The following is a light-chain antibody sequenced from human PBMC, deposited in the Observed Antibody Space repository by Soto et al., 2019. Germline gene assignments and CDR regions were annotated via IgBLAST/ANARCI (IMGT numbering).Light chain of an antibody. CDR2: DAS. CDR1: QSIGTW. J-gene: IGKJ1*01. CDR3: QQYNSYSRA. V-gene: IGKV1-5*01. Sequence: DIQMTQSPSTLSASVGDRVTITCRASQSIGTWLAWYQHKPGRAPKLLIYDASTLEGGVPSRFRGSRSGTEFTFTISSLQPDDFATYYCQQYNSYSRAFGQGTKVEIK.